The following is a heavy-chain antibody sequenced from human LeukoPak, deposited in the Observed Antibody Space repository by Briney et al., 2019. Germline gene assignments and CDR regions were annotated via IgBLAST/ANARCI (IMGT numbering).Heavy chain of an antibody. J-gene: IGHJ3*02. Sequence: GESLKISCKGSGYSFTTYWSGWVRQMPGKGLEWMGIIYPGDSDTRYSPSFQGQVTISADKSISTAYLQWSSLKASDTAMYYCARGVGARVEYNDAFDIWGQGTMVTVSS. CDR3: ARGVGARVEYNDAFDI. D-gene: IGHD1-26*01. V-gene: IGHV5-51*01. CDR2: IYPGDSDT. CDR1: GYSFTTYW.